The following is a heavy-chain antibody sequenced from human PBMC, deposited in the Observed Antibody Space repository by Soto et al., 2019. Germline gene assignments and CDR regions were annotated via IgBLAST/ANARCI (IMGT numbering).Heavy chain of an antibody. CDR1: GYTFTAYY. V-gene: IGHV1-2*02. J-gene: IGHJ6*02. CDR3: ARNMDYYYGPGSGNGHGF. Sequence: QVQLVQSGAEVKEPGDSVRVSCEASGYTFTAYYIHWVRQATGQVLEWMGWINTKFGDTTYAQDFQGRVSMTRDMSISTVYMELSRLTSGDTAIYYCARNMDYYYGPGSGNGHGFWGQGTTVTVFS. D-gene: IGHD3-10*01. CDR2: INTKFGDT.